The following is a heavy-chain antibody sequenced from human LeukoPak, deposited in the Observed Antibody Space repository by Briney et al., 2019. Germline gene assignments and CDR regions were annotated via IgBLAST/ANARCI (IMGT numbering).Heavy chain of an antibody. CDR3: AKDRSGSYYDAFNI. CDR1: GFTFDDYA. J-gene: IGHJ3*02. D-gene: IGHD1-26*01. V-gene: IGHV3-9*01. CDR2: ITWNSGSI. Sequence: GGSLRLSCAASGFTFDDYAMHWVRQAPGKGLEWVSGITWNSGSIDYAGSVKGRFTISRDNAKNSLYLQMNSLRAEDTALYHCAKDRSGSYYDAFNIWGQGTMVTVSS.